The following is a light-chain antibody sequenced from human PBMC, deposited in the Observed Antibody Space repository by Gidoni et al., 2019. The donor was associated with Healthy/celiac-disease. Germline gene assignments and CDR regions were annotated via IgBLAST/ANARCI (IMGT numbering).Light chain of an antibody. CDR1: NLGDKY. Sequence: SYELTQPPSVSVSPGQTASITCSGDNLGDKYACWYQQKPGQSPVLVIYQDSKRPSGIPERFSGSNSGNTATLTISGTQAMDEADYYCQAWDSSTHVVFGGGTKLT. CDR2: QDS. J-gene: IGLJ2*01. CDR3: QAWDSSTHVV. V-gene: IGLV3-1*01.